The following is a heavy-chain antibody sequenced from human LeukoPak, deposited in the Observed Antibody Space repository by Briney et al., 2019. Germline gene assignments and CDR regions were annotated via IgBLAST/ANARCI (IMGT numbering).Heavy chain of an antibody. CDR3: AKDRIYADGLWDFDY. V-gene: IGHV3-23*01. CDR2: ILVNGGT. CDR1: GFTFSTYT. D-gene: IGHD3-10*01. J-gene: IGHJ4*02. Sequence: GGSLRLSCIASGFTFSTYTMSWVRQAPGEGLKWVSGILVNGGTYYADSVKGRFTISRDNSKDTLYLQMNSLRADDTAVYYCAKDRIYADGLWDFDYWGQGTLVTVSS.